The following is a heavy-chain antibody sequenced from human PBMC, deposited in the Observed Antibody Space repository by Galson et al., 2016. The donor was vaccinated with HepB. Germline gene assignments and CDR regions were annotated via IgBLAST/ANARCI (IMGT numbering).Heavy chain of an antibody. CDR2: IYYRGNT. Sequence: ETLSLTCTVSGGSISSSTDYWDWIRQPPGKGLEWIGSIYYRGNTYYNPSLKSRVTISVDTSKNQFSLNVTSVTAAETAVYYCVRRKAARPTLDYWGQGTLVTVSS. V-gene: IGHV4-39*01. D-gene: IGHD6-6*01. CDR1: GGSISSSTDY. CDR3: VRRKAARPTLDY. J-gene: IGHJ4*02.